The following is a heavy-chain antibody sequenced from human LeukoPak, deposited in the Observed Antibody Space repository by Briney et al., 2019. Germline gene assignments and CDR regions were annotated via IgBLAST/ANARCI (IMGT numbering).Heavy chain of an antibody. CDR2: INPSGGST. Sequence: GASVKVSCKASGGTFSSYAISWVRQAPGQGLEWMGIINPSGGSTSYAQKFQGRVTMTRDTSTSTVYMELSSLRSEDTAVYYCAREVLDSTGHGYYYMDVWGKGTTVTVSS. CDR1: GGTFSSYA. CDR3: AREVLDSTGHGYYYMDV. D-gene: IGHD6-25*01. V-gene: IGHV1-46*01. J-gene: IGHJ6*03.